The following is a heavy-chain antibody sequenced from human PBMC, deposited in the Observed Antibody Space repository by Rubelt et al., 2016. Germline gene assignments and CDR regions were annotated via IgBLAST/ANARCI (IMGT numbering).Heavy chain of an antibody. CDR3: ARHRIVRDMTVGGWFDP. CDR2: LSLGGRT. V-gene: IGHV4-39*01. Sequence: QVQLRESGPGLVKPSETLSLTCTVFGASINSGGPFWGWVGPSPGRGLEWIGSLSLGGRTYNNPSLRCRVTISVDTSTNQFSLKLTSVTAADTAVYFCARHRIVRDMTVGGWFDPWGQGILATVSS. D-gene: IGHD1-26*01. J-gene: IGHJ5*02. CDR1: GASINSGGPF.